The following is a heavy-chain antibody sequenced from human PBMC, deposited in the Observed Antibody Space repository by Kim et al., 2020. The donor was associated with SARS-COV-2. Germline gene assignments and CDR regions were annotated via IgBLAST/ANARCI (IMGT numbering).Heavy chain of an antibody. CDR1: GFTFSDYY. J-gene: IGHJ6*02. CDR3: ARSRVITGAWAYGMDV. V-gene: IGHV3-11*03. Sequence: GGSLRLSCATSGFTFSDYYMSWIRQAPGKGLEWVSYISGSGTYLNYADSVKGRFTISRDNDKNSLYLQMNSLRAEDTAVYYCARSRVITGAWAYGMDVWGQGTTVTVSS. CDR2: ISGSGTYL. D-gene: IGHD1-20*01.